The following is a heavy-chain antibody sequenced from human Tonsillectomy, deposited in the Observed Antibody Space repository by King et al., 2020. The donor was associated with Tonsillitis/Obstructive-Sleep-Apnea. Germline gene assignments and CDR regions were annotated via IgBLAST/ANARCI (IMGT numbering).Heavy chain of an antibody. Sequence: VQLVQSGGGLVQPGRSLRLSCAASGFNFNDYAMHWVRQAPGKGLEWVSGSNWNSGFIGYADSVKGRFTISRENDKNSLYLQMNSLRAEDTALYYCAKDHMITFGGVIIDIWGQGTMVTVSS. CDR3: AKDHMITFGGVIIDI. CDR1: GFNFNDYA. J-gene: IGHJ3*02. V-gene: IGHV3-9*01. CDR2: SNWNSGFI. D-gene: IGHD3-16*01.